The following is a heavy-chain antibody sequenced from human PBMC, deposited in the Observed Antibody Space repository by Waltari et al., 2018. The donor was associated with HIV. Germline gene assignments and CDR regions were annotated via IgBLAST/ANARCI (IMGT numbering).Heavy chain of an antibody. CDR3: AGTPNGDFSWLDP. CDR2: ISYSGSA. Sequence: QLQLQESGPGLVKPSETLSLTCTVSGGSVTSSTYYWGWIRQAPGRGLEWIGAISYSGSAYYNPSLESRVTISLDTSKNQFSLKFQSVTAADTAVYYCAGTPNGDFSWLDPWGQGTLVTVSS. J-gene: IGHJ5*02. D-gene: IGHD4-17*01. CDR1: GGSVTSSTYY. V-gene: IGHV4-39*07.